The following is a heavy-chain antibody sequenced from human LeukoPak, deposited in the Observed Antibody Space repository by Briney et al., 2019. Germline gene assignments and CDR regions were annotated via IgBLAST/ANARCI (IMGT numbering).Heavy chain of an antibody. D-gene: IGHD6-13*01. J-gene: IGHJ4*02. Sequence: ASVTVSCKAPGYTFTIYGISWVRQAPGQGLEWMGLISAYNGNTNYAQQLQGRVTRNTDTSTSTAYMELRSRRSDDTAVYYWARSAGQRNSSRWYYPMVWGQGTLVTVSS. CDR2: ISAYNGNT. CDR1: GYTFTIYG. V-gene: IGHV1-18*01. CDR3: ARSAGQRNSSRWYYPMV.